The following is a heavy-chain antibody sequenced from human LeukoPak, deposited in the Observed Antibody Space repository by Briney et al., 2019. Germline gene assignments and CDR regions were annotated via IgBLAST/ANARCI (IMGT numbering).Heavy chain of an antibody. CDR3: ARSPGFRGPLKYYFDY. CDR2: ISYDGSNK. Sequence: GGSLRLSCAASGFTFSSYAMHWVRQAPGKGLEWVAVISYDGSNKYYAGSVKGRFTISRDNSKNTLYLQMNSLRAEDTAVYYCARSPGFRGPLKYYFDYWGQGTLVTVSS. V-gene: IGHV3-30*04. CDR1: GFTFSSYA. J-gene: IGHJ4*02. D-gene: IGHD3-10*01.